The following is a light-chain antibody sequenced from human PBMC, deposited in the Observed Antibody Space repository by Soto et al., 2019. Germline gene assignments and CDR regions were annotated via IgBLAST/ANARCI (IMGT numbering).Light chain of an antibody. CDR3: QQTYTGAN. CDR1: QSISSY. V-gene: IGKV1-39*01. CDR2: AAS. J-gene: IGKJ5*01. Sequence: DIHMTLSASSMSASVGDRVTITCRASQSISSYLNWYQQKPGKAPKLLIHAASSLQSGVPSRFSGSGSGTDFTLTINSLQPEDFASYYCQQTYTGANFGQGTRLEIK.